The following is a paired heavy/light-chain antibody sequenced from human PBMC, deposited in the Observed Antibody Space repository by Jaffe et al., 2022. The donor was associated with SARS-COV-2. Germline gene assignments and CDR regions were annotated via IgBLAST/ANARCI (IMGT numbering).Light chain of an antibody. CDR3: QVWDRSSAHVV. CDR2: NDS. J-gene: IGLJ2*01. Sequence: SYVLTQAPSVSVAPGQTASVTCGGNEIGSKKVNWYQQKPGQAPVLVVYNDSDRPSGIPERFSGSKSGNTATLTISRVEAGDEADYYCQVWDRSSAHVVFGGGTKMTVL. CDR1: EIGSKK. V-gene: IGLV3-21*02.
Heavy chain of an antibody. CDR3: ARDRSSGFYVIDH. CDR2: ISDSDTGSNV. J-gene: IGHJ4*02. D-gene: IGHD6-25*01. Sequence: EVQLEESGGGLVQPGGSLRLSCAVSGFPFSMYEMHWVRQAPGKGLEWVSYISDSDTGSNVHYADPVRGRFTISRDDIKNSLYLQMNSLRADDTAVYYCARDRSSGFYVIDHWGQGTLVTVSS. V-gene: IGHV3-48*03. CDR1: GFPFSMYE.